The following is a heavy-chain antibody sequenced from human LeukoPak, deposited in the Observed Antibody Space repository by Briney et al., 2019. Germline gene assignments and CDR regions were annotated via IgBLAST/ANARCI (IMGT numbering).Heavy chain of an antibody. CDR1: GFTFSGSA. Sequence: GGSLRLSCAASGFTFSGSAMHWVRQASGKGLEWVGRIRSRANSYATAYAASVKGRFTISRDDSKNTAYLQMNSLKTEDTAVYYCTRLEPVVSSSWYVEDDYWGQGTLVTVSS. J-gene: IGHJ4*02. V-gene: IGHV3-73*01. D-gene: IGHD6-13*01. CDR2: IRSRANSYAT. CDR3: TRLEPVVSSSWYVEDDY.